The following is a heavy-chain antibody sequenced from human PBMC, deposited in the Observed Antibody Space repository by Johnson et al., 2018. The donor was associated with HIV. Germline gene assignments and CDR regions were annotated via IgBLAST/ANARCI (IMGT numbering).Heavy chain of an antibody. V-gene: IGHV3-20*04. CDR2: INWNGGSI. J-gene: IGHJ3*02. CDR1: GFTVSSNY. CDR3: ARDFVAFGECTAFDI. D-gene: IGHD3-10*01. Sequence: VQLVESGGGLVQPGGSLRLSCAAAGFTVSSNYMSWVRQAPGKGLEWVSGINWNGGSIGYADSVKGRFTISRDNAKKSLYLQMNSLRAEDTALYYCARDFVAFGECTAFDIWGQGTMVTVSS.